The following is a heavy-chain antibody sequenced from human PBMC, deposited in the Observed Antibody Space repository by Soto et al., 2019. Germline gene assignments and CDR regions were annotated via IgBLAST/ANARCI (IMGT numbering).Heavy chain of an antibody. V-gene: IGHV1-69*01. CDR2: IIPLFGTT. D-gene: IGHD3-10*01. Sequence: QVQVVQSGVEVRRPGSSVKVSCKAPGDTFKNCVISRVRQAPGQGLEWMGGIIPLFGTTDFAQRFQGRLTITTDESTTTADMELSRLRSEDTATYYCAAELGFGKLSVVWGQGTTVIVSS. CDR1: GDTFKNCV. J-gene: IGHJ6*02. CDR3: AAELGFGKLSVV.